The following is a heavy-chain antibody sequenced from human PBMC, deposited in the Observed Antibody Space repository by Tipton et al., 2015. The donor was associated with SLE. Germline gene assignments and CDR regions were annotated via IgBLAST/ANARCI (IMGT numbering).Heavy chain of an antibody. CDR3: ARRSSSWSFDY. V-gene: IGHV4-34*01. D-gene: IGHD6-13*01. CDR2: IYYSGST. J-gene: IGHJ4*02. CDR1: GGSFSGYY. Sequence: TLSLTCAVYGGSFSGYYWSWIRQPPGKGLEWIGSIYYSGSTYYNPSLKSRVTISVDTSKNQFSLQLNSVTPEDTAVYYCARRSSSWSFDYWGQGTLVTVSS.